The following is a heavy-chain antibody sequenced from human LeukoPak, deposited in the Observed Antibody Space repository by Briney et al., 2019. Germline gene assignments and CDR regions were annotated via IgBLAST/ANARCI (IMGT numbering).Heavy chain of an antibody. CDR3: TRGAGWLIDY. CDR2: FHNSGTS. V-gene: IGHV4-59*01. D-gene: IGHD3-16*01. Sequence: SETLSLTCTVSDDSISDYYRGWMRQPPGKGLEWIGYFHNSGTSTYNPSLKSRVTISADTSKNQFSLKLNSLTTADTAVYYCTRGAGWLIDYWGQGILVTVSS. J-gene: IGHJ4*02. CDR1: DDSISDYY.